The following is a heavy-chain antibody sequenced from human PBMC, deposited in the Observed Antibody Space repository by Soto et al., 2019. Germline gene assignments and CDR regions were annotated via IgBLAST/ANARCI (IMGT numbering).Heavy chain of an antibody. V-gene: IGHV3-74*01. CDR1: GFTFSSYW. Sequence: PGGSLRLSCAASGFTFSSYWMHWVRQAPGKGLVWVSRINSDGSSTSYADSVKGRFTISRDNAKNTLYLQMNSLRAEDTAVYYCASENSTMYYYGSGERYNYYYYGMDVWGQGTTVTVSS. J-gene: IGHJ6*02. CDR2: INSDGSST. CDR3: ASENSTMYYYGSGERYNYYYYGMDV. D-gene: IGHD3-10*01.